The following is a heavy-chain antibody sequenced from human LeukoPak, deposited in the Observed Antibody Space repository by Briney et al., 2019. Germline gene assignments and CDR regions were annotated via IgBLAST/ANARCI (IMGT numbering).Heavy chain of an antibody. V-gene: IGHV4-34*01. D-gene: IGHD6-19*01. Sequence: SETLSLTCAVYGGSFSGYYWSWIRQPPGKGLEWIGEINHSGSTNYNPSLKSRVTISVDTSKNQFSLKLSSVTAADTAVYYCARDSSLYSSGWSDAFDIWGQGTLVTVSS. CDR1: GGSFSGYY. CDR2: INHSGST. CDR3: ARDSSLYSSGWSDAFDI. J-gene: IGHJ3*02.